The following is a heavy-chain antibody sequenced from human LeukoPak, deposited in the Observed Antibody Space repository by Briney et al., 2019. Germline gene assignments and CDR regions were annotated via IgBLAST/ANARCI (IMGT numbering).Heavy chain of an antibody. CDR1: GFNFDDYT. CDR3: AKSHGAGRYYPLEY. CDR2: ISWNSDFI. D-gene: IGHD3-10*01. Sequence: GGSLRLSCAASGFNFDDYTMHWVRQPPGKGLEWVSGISWNSDFIVYGDSVKGRFTISRDNAKNSLYLQMNSLRAEDTALYYCAKSHGAGRYYPLEYWGQGTLLTVSS. J-gene: IGHJ4*02. V-gene: IGHV3-9*01.